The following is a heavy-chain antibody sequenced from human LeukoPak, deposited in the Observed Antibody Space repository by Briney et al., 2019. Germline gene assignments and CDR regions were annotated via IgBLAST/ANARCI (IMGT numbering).Heavy chain of an antibody. CDR2: IWHDGRNK. J-gene: IGHJ6*03. CDR3: ARGDAYSSSSSYYYYMDV. CDR1: GFTFTNYG. D-gene: IGHD6-6*01. V-gene: IGHV3-33*01. Sequence: GGSLRLSCAASGFTFTNYGMHWVRQAPGKGLEWVAVIWHDGRNKYYADSVKGRFTISRDNSKSTLYLQMNSLRAEDTAVYYCARGDAYSSSSSYYYYMDVWGKGTTVTVSS.